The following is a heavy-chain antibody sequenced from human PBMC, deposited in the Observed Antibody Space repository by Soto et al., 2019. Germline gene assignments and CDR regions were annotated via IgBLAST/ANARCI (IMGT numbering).Heavy chain of an antibody. D-gene: IGHD3-10*01. CDR2: IYSGGYT. V-gene: IGHV3-53*01. J-gene: IGHJ4*02. Sequence: EVQLVESGGGLIQPGGSLRLSCAVSGFTVSNNYMSWVRQAPGKGLEGVSVIYSGGYTAYGDSVKGRFTISRDNSKNTPSLKRNSLRAGPPAVFYGARDRGGGGYWGQGTLVTVSS. CDR3: ARDRGGGGY. CDR1: GFTVSNNY.